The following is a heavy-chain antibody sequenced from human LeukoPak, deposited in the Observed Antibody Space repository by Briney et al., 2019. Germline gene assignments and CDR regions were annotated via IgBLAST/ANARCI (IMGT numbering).Heavy chain of an antibody. D-gene: IGHD2-2*01. J-gene: IGHJ5*02. Sequence: GGSLRLSCAASGFTFSSYGMHWVRQAPGKGLEWVAFIRYDGSNKYYADSVKGRFTISRDNSKNTLYLQMNSLRAEDTAVYYCANDNSHQLLLAGTFDPWGQGTLVTVSS. CDR2: IRYDGSNK. CDR1: GFTFSSYG. V-gene: IGHV3-30*02. CDR3: ANDNSHQLLLAGTFDP.